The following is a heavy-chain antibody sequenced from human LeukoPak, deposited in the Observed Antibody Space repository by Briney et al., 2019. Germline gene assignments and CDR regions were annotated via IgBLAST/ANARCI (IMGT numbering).Heavy chain of an antibody. CDR1: GFTFSSYW. CDR2: ISTDGSST. Sequence: GGSLRLSSAASGFTFSSYWMHWVRQAPGKGLVWVSRISTDGSSTKYADFVEGRFTISRDNAKNTLYLQMNSLRAEDTAAYYCVRGNFKGGIDYCGQATLVTVSS. J-gene: IGHJ4*02. D-gene: IGHD1-26*01. V-gene: IGHV3-74*01. CDR3: VRGNFKGGIDY.